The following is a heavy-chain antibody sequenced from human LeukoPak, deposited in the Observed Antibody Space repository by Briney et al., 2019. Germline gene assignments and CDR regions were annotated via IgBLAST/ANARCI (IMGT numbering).Heavy chain of an antibody. J-gene: IGHJ6*02. CDR2: IYHSGST. Sequence: PSETLSLTCTVSGGSISSGGYYWSWIRQPPGKGLEWIGYIYHSGSTYYNPSLKSRVTISVDRSKNQFSLKLSSVTAADTAVYYCARADLIAVPDYYYYGMDVWGQGTTVTVSS. D-gene: IGHD6-19*01. V-gene: IGHV4-30-2*01. CDR1: GGSISSGGYY. CDR3: ARADLIAVPDYYYYGMDV.